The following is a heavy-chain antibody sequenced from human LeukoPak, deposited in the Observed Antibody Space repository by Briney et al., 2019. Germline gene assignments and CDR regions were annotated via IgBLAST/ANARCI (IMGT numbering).Heavy chain of an antibody. V-gene: IGHV3-23*01. CDR3: AKSGLNRFDY. J-gene: IGHJ4*02. CDR2: ISGGGGTP. D-gene: IGHD2-15*01. Sequence: GGSLRLSCAASGFTFNNYNINWVRQAPGKGLEWVSTISGGGGTPYYADSVKGRFTISRDNSKNTLFLQMNSLRVEDTAVYYCAKSGLNRFDYWGQGALVTVSS. CDR1: GFTFNNYN.